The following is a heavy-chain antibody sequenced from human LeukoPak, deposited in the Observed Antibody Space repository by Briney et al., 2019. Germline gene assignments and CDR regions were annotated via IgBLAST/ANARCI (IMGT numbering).Heavy chain of an antibody. Sequence: GGSLRLSCAASGFIFSDYYMGWIRQAPGKGLEWISYISSTSSVKYYADSVKGRFTISRDNAKNSVYLQVNNVRAEDTAVYYCARGGSGYYYADFDYWGQGTLVTVSS. D-gene: IGHD3-22*01. CDR2: ISSTSSVK. CDR1: GFIFSDYY. V-gene: IGHV3-11*04. J-gene: IGHJ4*02. CDR3: ARGGSGYYYADFDY.